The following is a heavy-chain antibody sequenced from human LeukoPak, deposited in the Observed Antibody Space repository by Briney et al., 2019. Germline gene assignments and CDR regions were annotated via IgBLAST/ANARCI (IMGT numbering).Heavy chain of an antibody. Sequence: PSETLSLTCAVYGGSSSGYYWSWIRQPPGKGLEWIGYIYYSGSTHYNPSLKSRVTISVDTSKNQFSLKLSSVTAADTAVYYCARAPYYYDSSGHIGYFDYWGQGTLVTVSS. CDR1: GGSSSGYY. V-gene: IGHV4-30-4*08. J-gene: IGHJ4*02. D-gene: IGHD3-22*01. CDR3: ARAPYYYDSSGHIGYFDY. CDR2: IYYSGST.